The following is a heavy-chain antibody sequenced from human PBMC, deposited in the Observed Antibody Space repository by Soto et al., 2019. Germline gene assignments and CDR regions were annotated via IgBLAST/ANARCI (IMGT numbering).Heavy chain of an antibody. CDR1: GGTFSSYA. D-gene: IGHD2-2*01. CDR3: ARSQGSSTSLEIYYYYYYGMDV. J-gene: IGHJ6*02. Sequence: QVQLVQSGAEVKKPGSSVKVSCKASGGTFSSYAISWVRQAPGQELEWMGGIIPISGTANYAQKFQGRVTITADESTSTAYMELSRLRSEDTAVYYCARSQGSSTSLEIYYYYYYGMDVWGQGTTVTVSS. CDR2: IIPISGTA. V-gene: IGHV1-69*01.